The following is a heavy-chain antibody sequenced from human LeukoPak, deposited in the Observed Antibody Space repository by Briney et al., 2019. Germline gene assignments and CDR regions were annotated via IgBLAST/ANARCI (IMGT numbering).Heavy chain of an antibody. CDR1: GVSISSNLW. CDR2: IHHSGSI. D-gene: IGHD1-14*01. Sequence: PSETLSLTCAVSGVSISSNLWWTWVRQPPGKGLEWIAEIHHSGSINYNPSLKSRVTISVDKAKNQFSLNLNSVTAADTAVYYCARGEDRSFDYWGQGTLVTVSS. V-gene: IGHV4-4*02. J-gene: IGHJ4*02. CDR3: ARGEDRSFDY.